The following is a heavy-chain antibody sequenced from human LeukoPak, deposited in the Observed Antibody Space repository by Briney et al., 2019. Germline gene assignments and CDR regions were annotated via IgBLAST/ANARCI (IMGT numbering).Heavy chain of an antibody. CDR1: GYTFTSYG. D-gene: IGHD1-7*01. CDR3: AKDRIFITGTTERWFY. CDR2: ISAYNGNT. Sequence: ASVKVSCKASGYTFTSYGISWVRQAPGQGLEWMGWISAYNGNTNYAQKLQGRVTMTTDTSTSTAYMELRSLRSDDTAVYDCAKDRIFITGTTERWFYWGQGTLVTVSS. J-gene: IGHJ4*02. V-gene: IGHV1-18*01.